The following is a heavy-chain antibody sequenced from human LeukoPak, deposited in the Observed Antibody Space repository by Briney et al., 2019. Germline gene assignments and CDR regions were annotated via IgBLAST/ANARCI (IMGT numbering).Heavy chain of an antibody. Sequence: GGSPRLSCAASGFTFSSNAMSWVRQAPGKGLEWVSTFSGSGGSTYYADSVKGRFTISRDNSKNRLYPQMSSLRAEDTAVYYCAKESGYCSSTSCYKYWGQGTLVTVSS. D-gene: IGHD2-2*02. CDR1: GFTFSSNA. CDR3: AKESGYCSSTSCYKY. CDR2: FSGSGGST. J-gene: IGHJ4*02. V-gene: IGHV3-23*01.